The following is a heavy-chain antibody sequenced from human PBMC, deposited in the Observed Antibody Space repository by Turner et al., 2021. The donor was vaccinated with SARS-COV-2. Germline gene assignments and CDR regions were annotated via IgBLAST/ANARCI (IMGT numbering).Heavy chain of an antibody. Sequence: QVQLVQSGAEVKKPGASVKVSCKVSGYTLTELSIHWVRQAPGNGLEWMGGFDPEDVETISAQKFQGRVTMTEDTSTDTAYMELSSLRSEDTAVYYCATVFAVAGLSYGMDVWGQGTTVTVSS. CDR3: ATVFAVAGLSYGMDV. V-gene: IGHV1-24*01. CDR1: GYTLTELS. CDR2: FDPEDVET. D-gene: IGHD6-19*01. J-gene: IGHJ6*02.